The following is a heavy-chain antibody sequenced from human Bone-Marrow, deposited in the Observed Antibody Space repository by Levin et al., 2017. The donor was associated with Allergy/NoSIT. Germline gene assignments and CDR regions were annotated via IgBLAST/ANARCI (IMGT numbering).Heavy chain of an antibody. D-gene: IGHD3-22*01. V-gene: IGHV3-30*03. J-gene: IGHJ3*01. Sequence: SGGSLRLSCAVSGSLFSSFVLHWVRQAPGKGLEWVAVISHDETSIIYADSVKGRFIISKDNSKKTLYLQMNSLRDEDTAVYYCATAGRTSGYADAFEFWGQGTMVTVSS. CDR1: GSLFSSFV. CDR3: ATAGRTSGYADAFEF. CDR2: ISHDETSI.